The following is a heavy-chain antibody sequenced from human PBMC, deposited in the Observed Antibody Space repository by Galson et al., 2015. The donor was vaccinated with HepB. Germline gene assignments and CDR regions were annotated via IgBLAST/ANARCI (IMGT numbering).Heavy chain of an antibody. V-gene: IGHV1-2*06. CDR3: ARGIRVECGGDCYTLWYPIDY. CDR2: INPNSGGT. Sequence: SVKVSCKASGYTFTGYYMHWVRQAPGQGLEWMGRINPNSGGTNYAQKFQGRVTMTRDTSISTAYMELSRLRSDDTAVYYCARGIRVECGGDCYTLWYPIDYWGQGTLVTVSS. D-gene: IGHD2-21*01. J-gene: IGHJ4*02. CDR1: GYTFTGYY.